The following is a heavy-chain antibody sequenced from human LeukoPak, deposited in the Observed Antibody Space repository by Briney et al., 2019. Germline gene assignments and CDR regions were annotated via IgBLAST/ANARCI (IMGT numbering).Heavy chain of an antibody. J-gene: IGHJ5*02. CDR3: AGYYYDSSRGFDL. V-gene: IGHV3-20*04. D-gene: IGHD3-22*01. CDR2: INWNGAWT. Sequence: PGGSLRLSCAASGFKFDDYGMSWVRQAPGKGLEGVCDINWNGAWTGYADSVKGRFTISRDNATNSLYLQMNSLRAEDTALYYCAGYYYDSSRGFDLWGQGTLVTVSA. CDR1: GFKFDDYG.